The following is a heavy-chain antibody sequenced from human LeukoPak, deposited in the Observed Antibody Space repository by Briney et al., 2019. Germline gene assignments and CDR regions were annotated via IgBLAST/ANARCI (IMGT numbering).Heavy chain of an antibody. CDR2: ISGSGGST. CDR1: GFTFSSYA. V-gene: IGHV3-23*01. CDR3: AAHGANRAY. Sequence: GGSLRLSCAASGFTFSSYALHWVRQAPGKGLEWVAGISGSGGSTYYADTVKGRFTISRDNSKNTLNLQMNSLRAEDTAVYYCAAHGANRAYWGQGALVTVSS. J-gene: IGHJ4*02. D-gene: IGHD1-14*01.